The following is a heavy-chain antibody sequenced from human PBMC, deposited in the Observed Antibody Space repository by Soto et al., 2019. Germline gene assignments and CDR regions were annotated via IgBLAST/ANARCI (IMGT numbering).Heavy chain of an antibody. J-gene: IGHJ4*02. Sequence: PSETLSLTYTVFGDSISSGGYYWSWIRQHAGTGLEWIGYIYYSGSTYYNPSLKSRVTISLDTSKNQFSLSLSSVTAADTAVYYCVTGNAWGVLLYYWRQGTLVTVS. V-gene: IGHV4-31*03. CDR1: GDSISSGGYY. D-gene: IGHD3-16*01. CDR2: IYYSGST. CDR3: VTGNAWGVLLYY.